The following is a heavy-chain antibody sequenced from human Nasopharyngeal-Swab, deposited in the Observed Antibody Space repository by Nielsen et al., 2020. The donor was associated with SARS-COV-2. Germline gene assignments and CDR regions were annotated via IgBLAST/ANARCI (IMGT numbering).Heavy chain of an antibody. CDR3: ARDGLDCSGGSCYSWAYYYYGMDV. J-gene: IGHJ6*02. D-gene: IGHD2-15*01. V-gene: IGHV3-30*03. CDR2: ISYDGSNK. Sequence: WIRQPTGKGLEWVAVISYDGSNKYYADSVKGRFTISRDNSKNTLYLQMNSLRAEDTAVYYCARDGLDCSGGSCYSWAYYYYGMDVWGQGTTVTVSS.